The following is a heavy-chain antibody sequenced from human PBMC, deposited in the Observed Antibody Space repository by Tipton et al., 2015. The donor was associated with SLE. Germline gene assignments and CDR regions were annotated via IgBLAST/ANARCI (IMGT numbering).Heavy chain of an antibody. CDR2: IYDSGST. J-gene: IGHJ4*02. D-gene: IGHD3-3*01. Sequence: TLSLTCTVSGDPVSSGLYFWDWIRQPPGKGLEWIGYIYDSGSTKYNPSLKSRVTISVDKSKNQLFLKLSSVTAADTAVYYCARQGPVAYDFWSGYHHYFDYWGQGTLVTVSS. V-gene: IGHV4-61*01. CDR1: GDPVSSGLYF. CDR3: ARQGPVAYDFWSGYHHYFDY.